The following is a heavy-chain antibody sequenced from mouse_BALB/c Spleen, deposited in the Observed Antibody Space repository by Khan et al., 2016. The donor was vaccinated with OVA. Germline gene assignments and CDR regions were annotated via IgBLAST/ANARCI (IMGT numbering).Heavy chain of an antibody. CDR1: GFNIKDYY. D-gene: IGHD2-3*01. V-gene: IGHV14-1*02. CDR3: ARDGYSPWFAY. CDR2: IDPENGNT. J-gene: IGHJ3*01. Sequence: LQLKQSGAELVRPGALVNLSYKASGFNIKDYYMHWVKQRPEQGLEWIGWIDPENGNTIYDPKFQGKAGITSDTSSNTAYLQLSSLTSEDTAVYYCARDGYSPWFAYWGQGTLVTVSA.